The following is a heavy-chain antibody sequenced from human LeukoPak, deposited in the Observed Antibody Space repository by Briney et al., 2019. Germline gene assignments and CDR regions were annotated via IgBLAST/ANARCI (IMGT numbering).Heavy chain of an antibody. CDR2: ITPVFGTA. CDR3: AREAYGDYGGGSWFDP. V-gene: IGHV1-69*13. Sequence: ASVKVSCKAPGGTFSAYAISWVRQAPGQGLEWMGGITPVFGTANYTQTFQGRLSISADESTSTAYMELSSLRSEDTAVYYCAREAYGDYGGGSWFDPWGQGTLVTVSS. J-gene: IGHJ5*02. CDR1: GGTFSAYA. D-gene: IGHD4-17*01.